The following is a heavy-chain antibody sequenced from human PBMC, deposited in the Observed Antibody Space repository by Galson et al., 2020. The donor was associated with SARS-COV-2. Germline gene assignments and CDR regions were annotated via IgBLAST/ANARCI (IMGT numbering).Heavy chain of an antibody. Sequence: GSLRLSCAASGFTFSSYSMNWVRQATGKGLEWVSSISSSSSYIYYADSVKGRFTISRDNAKNSLYLQMNSLRAEDTAVYYCARVSGAWYYYDSSGYADYWGQGTLVTVSS. CDR3: ARVSGAWYYYDSSGYADY. D-gene: IGHD3-22*01. CDR1: GFTFSSYS. J-gene: IGHJ4*02. CDR2: ISSSSSYI. V-gene: IGHV3-21*01.